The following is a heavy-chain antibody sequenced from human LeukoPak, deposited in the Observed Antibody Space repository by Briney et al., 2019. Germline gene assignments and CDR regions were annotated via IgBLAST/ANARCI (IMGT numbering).Heavy chain of an antibody. D-gene: IGHD6-13*01. CDR2: ISSSSSYI. Sequence: KSGGSLRLSCEASGFTFSSYEMNWVRQAPGKGLEWVSSISSSSSYIYYADSVKGRFTISRDNAKNSLYLQMNSLRAEDTAVYYCARDGPQLTTDYWGQGTLVTVSS. J-gene: IGHJ4*02. CDR1: GFTFSSYE. CDR3: ARDGPQLTTDY. V-gene: IGHV3-21*01.